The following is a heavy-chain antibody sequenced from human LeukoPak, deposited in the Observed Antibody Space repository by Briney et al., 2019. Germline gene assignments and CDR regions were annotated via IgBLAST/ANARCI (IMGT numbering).Heavy chain of an antibody. D-gene: IGHD3-3*01. CDR3: ARGRTAFWSGYYGPQYFQH. J-gene: IGHJ1*01. CDR1: SGSISTSNYY. CDR2: INHSGST. V-gene: IGHV4-39*07. Sequence: SETLSLTCTVSSGSISTSNYYWGWVRQPPGKGLEWIGEINHSGSTNYNPSLKSRVTISVDTSKNQFSLKLSSVTAADTAVYYCARGRTAFWSGYYGPQYFQHWGQGTLVTVSS.